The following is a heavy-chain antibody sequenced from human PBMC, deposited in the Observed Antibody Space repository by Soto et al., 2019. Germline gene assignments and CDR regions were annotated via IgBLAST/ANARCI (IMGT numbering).Heavy chain of an antibody. Sequence: GGSLSLSCAASGFTFSTYAMHWVRQAPGKGLEWVAVISYDGSTKYYADSVKGRFTCSRDNSKNTLYLQMNSLRAEDTAVYYCARGYITIFGVVTRSSFDYWGQGTLVTVSS. V-gene: IGHV3-30-3*01. CDR3: ARGYITIFGVVTRSSFDY. D-gene: IGHD3-3*01. CDR1: GFTFSTYA. J-gene: IGHJ4*02. CDR2: ISYDGSTK.